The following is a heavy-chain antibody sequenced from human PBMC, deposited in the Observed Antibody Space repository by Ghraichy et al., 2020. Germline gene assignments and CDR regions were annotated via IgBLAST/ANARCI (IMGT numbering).Heavy chain of an antibody. CDR1: GGSISSYY. V-gene: IGHV4-59*01. J-gene: IGHJ2*01. CDR3: ARDRGANDFWSGYYTWYFDL. Sequence: SQTLSLTCTVSGGSISSYYWSWIRQPPGKGLEWIGYIYYSGSTNYNPSLKSRVTISVDTSENQFSLKVSSVTAADTAVYYCARDRGANDFWSGYYTWYFDLWGRGTPVIVSS. CDR2: IYYSGST. D-gene: IGHD3-3*01.